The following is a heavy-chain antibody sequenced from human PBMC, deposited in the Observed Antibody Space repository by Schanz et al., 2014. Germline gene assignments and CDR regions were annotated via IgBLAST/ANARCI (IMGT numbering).Heavy chain of an antibody. D-gene: IGHD6-6*01. CDR3: VPMSIAAH. V-gene: IGHV3-21*01. J-gene: IGHJ4*02. CDR1: GFTFSNYS. CDR2: ISSTSSYI. Sequence: EVQLVESGGGLVKPGGSLRLSCAASGFTFSNYSMNWVRQAPGKGLEWVSSISSTSSYIFYADSVKGRFTISRDNAKNSLSLQMNSLRAEDAAVYYCVPMSIAAHWGQGTLITVSS.